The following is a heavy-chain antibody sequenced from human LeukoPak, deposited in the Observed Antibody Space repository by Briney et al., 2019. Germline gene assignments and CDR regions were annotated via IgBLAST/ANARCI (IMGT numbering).Heavy chain of an antibody. Sequence: GGSLRLSCAASGFTFRSYAIHWVRQAPGQALEWVTIISSDGSYKNYADSVKGRFTISRDNSKNTLYLQMNSLRPEDTAVYYCARDLAYYYDSTAYFLDYWGQGTLVTVSS. CDR1: GFTFRSYA. V-gene: IGHV3-30*04. CDR3: ARDLAYYYDSTAYFLDY. CDR2: ISSDGSYK. D-gene: IGHD3-22*01. J-gene: IGHJ4*02.